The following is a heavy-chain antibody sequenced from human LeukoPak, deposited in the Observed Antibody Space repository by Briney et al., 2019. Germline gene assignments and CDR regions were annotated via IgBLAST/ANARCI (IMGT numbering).Heavy chain of an antibody. J-gene: IGHJ2*01. CDR3: ARAEWSNWYFDL. CDR1: GFTFSTYW. CDR2: IKQDGSEK. D-gene: IGHD3-3*01. V-gene: IGHV3-7*03. Sequence: QPGGSLRLSCAASGFTFSTYWMNWVRQAPGKGLEWVANIKQDGSEKYYVDSVKVRFTLSRDSAKNSLYLQMNSLRAEDTAVYYCARAEWSNWYFDLWGRGTLVTVSS.